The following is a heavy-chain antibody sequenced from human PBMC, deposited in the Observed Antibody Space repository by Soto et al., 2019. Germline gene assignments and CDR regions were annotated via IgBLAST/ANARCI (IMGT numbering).Heavy chain of an antibody. V-gene: IGHV1-24*01. Sequence: ASVKVSCKASGYTFTSYDINWVRQAPGKGLEWMGGFDPEDGETIYAQKFQGRVTMTEDTSTDTAYMELSSLRSEDTAVYYCAPWVVAHDAFDIWGQGTMVTVSS. CDR1: GYTFTSYD. J-gene: IGHJ3*02. CDR2: FDPEDGET. CDR3: APWVVAHDAFDI. D-gene: IGHD2-15*01.